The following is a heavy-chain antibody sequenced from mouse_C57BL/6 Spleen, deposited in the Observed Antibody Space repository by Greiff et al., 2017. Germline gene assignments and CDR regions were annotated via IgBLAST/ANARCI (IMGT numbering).Heavy chain of an antibody. D-gene: IGHD2-1*01. CDR3: TRERGLYYGNYFDY. CDR1: GFTFSSYA. Sequence: DVMLVESGEGLVKPGGSLKLSCAASGFTFSSYAMSWVRQTPEKRLEWVAYISRGGDYIYYADTVKGRFTISRDNARNTLYLQMSSLKSEDTAMYYCTRERGLYYGNYFDYWGQGTTLTVSS. J-gene: IGHJ2*01. V-gene: IGHV5-9-1*02. CDR2: ISRGGDYI.